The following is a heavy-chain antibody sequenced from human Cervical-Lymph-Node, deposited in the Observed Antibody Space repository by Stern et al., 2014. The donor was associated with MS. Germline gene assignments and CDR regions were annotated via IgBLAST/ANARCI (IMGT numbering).Heavy chain of an antibody. V-gene: IGHV4-39*01. Sequence: QLQLQESGPRLVKPSGTLSLTCAVSGGAITSSTYYWGWIRQPPGKGLEWIGSIYYSASTDYNSSQKSRAPIPQDPSKTHFSLKLSSVTAADTAVYYCASRAIGYDYYGVDVWGQGTTVTVSS. CDR2: IYYSAST. CDR1: GGAITSSTYY. CDR3: ASRAIGYDYYGVDV. J-gene: IGHJ6*02.